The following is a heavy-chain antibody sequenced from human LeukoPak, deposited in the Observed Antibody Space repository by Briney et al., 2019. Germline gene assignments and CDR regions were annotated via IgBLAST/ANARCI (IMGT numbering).Heavy chain of an antibody. CDR1: GFTFSSQS. J-gene: IGHJ4*02. Sequence: PGGSLRLSCAASGFTFSSQSMSWVRQAPGKGLEWVSSISSSGGSTYYADSVKGRLTISRDNSKNTLYLQMNSLRAEDTAVYYCAKAWALLNYWGQGTLVTVSS. D-gene: IGHD3-10*01. V-gene: IGHV3-23*01. CDR2: ISSSGGST. CDR3: AKAWALLNY.